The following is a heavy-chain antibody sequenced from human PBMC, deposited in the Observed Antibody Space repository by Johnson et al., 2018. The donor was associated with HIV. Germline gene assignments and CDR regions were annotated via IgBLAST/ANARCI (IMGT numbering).Heavy chain of an antibody. CDR1: VFTFSSYA. CDR3: ARDGVAGTSGDI. Sequence: VQLVESGGVVVQPGGSLRLSCAASVFTFSSYAMHWVRQAPGKGLEWVAVISYDGSNKYYADSVKGRFTISRDNSNNPLYLQMNSLRAEDTAVYYCARDGVAGTSGDIWGQGTMVTVSS. V-gene: IGHV3-30-3*01. J-gene: IGHJ3*02. CDR2: ISYDGSNK. D-gene: IGHD6-19*01.